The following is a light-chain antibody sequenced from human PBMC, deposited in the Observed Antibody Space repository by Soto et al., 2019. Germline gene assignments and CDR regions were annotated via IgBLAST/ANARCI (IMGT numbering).Light chain of an antibody. V-gene: IGKV1-39*01. CDR2: AAS. CDR1: QSISSY. CDR3: QQSNSTPLT. J-gene: IGKJ5*01. Sequence: EIQMTQSPSSLSASVGDRVTISCRASQSISSYLNWYQQKPGKAPKLLIYAASSLQSGVPSRFSGSGSGTEFTLTISSLQPEDFATYYCQQSNSTPLTFGQGTRLEIK.